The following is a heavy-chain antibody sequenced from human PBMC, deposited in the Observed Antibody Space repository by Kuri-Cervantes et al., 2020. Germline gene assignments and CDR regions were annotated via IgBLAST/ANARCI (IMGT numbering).Heavy chain of an antibody. Sequence: GGSLRLSCAASGFTFSSYWMSWVRQAPGKGLEWVANIKQDGSEKYYVDSVKGRFTISRDNAKNSLYLQMNSLRAEDTAVYYCAINPRKDSSSWYHYWGQGTLVTVSS. CDR2: IKQDGSEK. CDR1: GFTFSSYW. J-gene: IGHJ4*02. D-gene: IGHD6-13*01. V-gene: IGHV3-7*01. CDR3: AINPRKDSSSWYHY.